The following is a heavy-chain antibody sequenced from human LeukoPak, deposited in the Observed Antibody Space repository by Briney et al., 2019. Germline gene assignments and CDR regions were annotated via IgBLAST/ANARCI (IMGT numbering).Heavy chain of an antibody. J-gene: IGHJ4*02. CDR1: GYTFTSNY. CDR3: ARDQEGFDY. Sequence: ASVKVSCKASGYTFTSNYIHWVRQAPGQGLEWMGMIYPRDGSTSYAQRFQGRVTVTRDTSTSTVHMELSGLRSEDTAVYYCARDQEGFDYWGQGILVTVSS. CDR2: IYPRDGST. V-gene: IGHV1-46*01.